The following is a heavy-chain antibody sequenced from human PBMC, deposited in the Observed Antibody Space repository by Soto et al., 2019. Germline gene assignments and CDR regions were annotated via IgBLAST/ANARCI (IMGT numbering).Heavy chain of an antibody. CDR1: GFAFSTSA. V-gene: IGHV3-30*04. J-gene: IGHJ4*02. D-gene: IGHD5-12*01. Sequence: PGGSLRLSCAASGFAFSTSAMHWVRQAPGKGLEWVAALSYDGKNEYYPDSVRGRFTVSRDNSKNTLYLQMNNLGGQDTAVYFYESTRYSGYDLYQGLAVAGIDYWGQGTLVTVSS. CDR2: LSYDGKNE. CDR3: ESTRYSGYDLYQGLAVAGIDY.